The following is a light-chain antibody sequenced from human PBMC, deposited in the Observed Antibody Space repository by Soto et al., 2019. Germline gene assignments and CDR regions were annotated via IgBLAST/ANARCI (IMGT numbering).Light chain of an antibody. CDR3: SSYISSSTLNYV. CDR2: DVS. J-gene: IGLJ1*01. Sequence: QSVLTQPASVSGSPGQSITISCTGTSSDVGGSNSVSWYQHHPGKAPKLMIYDVSDRPSGVSNRFSGSTSGNTASLTISGLQAEYEAEYYCSSYISSSTLNYVFGTGTKVXVL. V-gene: IGLV2-14*03. CDR1: SSDVGGSNS.